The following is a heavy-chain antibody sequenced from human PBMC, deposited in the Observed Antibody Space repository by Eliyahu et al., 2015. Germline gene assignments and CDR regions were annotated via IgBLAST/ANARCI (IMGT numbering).Heavy chain of an antibody. D-gene: IGHD5-12*01. CDR3: VTPLNSGYAYEAFDI. Sequence: QVQLVQSGAEVKKPGSSVKVSCKASGGTFNSDAFSXVRQAPGQGLEGKGGIIPSFATAKYAQKFQGRVTITADEYTTTAYMELSSLRSEDTAVYYCVTPLNSGYAYEAFDIWGQGTMVTVSS. J-gene: IGHJ3*02. CDR2: IIPSFATA. CDR1: GGTFNSDA. V-gene: IGHV1-69*01.